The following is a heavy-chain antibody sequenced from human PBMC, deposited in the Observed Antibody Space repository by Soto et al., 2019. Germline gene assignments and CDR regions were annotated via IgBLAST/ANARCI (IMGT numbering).Heavy chain of an antibody. D-gene: IGHD6-19*01. Sequence: SVKVSCKVSGYTLTELSMHWVRQAPGKGLEWMGGFDPEDGETIYAQKFQGRVTMTEDTSTETAYMELSSLRAEGTAVYYCATVSQWLVRGGVYYFYYGMDGGG. CDR3: ATVSQWLVRGGVYYFYYGMDG. CDR1: GYTLTELS. CDR2: FDPEDGET. J-gene: IGHJ6*02. V-gene: IGHV1-24*01.